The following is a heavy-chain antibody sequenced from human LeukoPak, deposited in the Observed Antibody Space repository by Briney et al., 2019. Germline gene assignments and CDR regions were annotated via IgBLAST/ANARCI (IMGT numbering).Heavy chain of an antibody. Sequence: GGSLRLSCAASGFTFSSYAVSWVRQAPGKGLEWVSAISGSGGSTYYADSVKGRFTISRDNSKNTLYLQMNSLRAEDTAVYYCAKTMVRGVKNNWFDPWGQGTLVTVSS. D-gene: IGHD3-10*01. CDR2: ISGSGGST. V-gene: IGHV3-23*01. J-gene: IGHJ5*02. CDR3: AKTMVRGVKNNWFDP. CDR1: GFTFSSYA.